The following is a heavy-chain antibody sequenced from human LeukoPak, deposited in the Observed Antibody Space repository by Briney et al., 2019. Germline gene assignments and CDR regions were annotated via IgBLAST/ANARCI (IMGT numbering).Heavy chain of an antibody. CDR1: GYTFTSYG. CDR2: ISAYNGNT. D-gene: IGHD2-21*01. CDR3: ARGIVVVIAPIVNWFDP. V-gene: IGHV1-18*01. Sequence: ASVKVSCKASGYTFTSYGISWVRQAPGQGLEWMGWISAYNGNTNYAQKLQGRVTMTTDTSTSTAYMELRSLRSDDTAVYYCARGIVVVIAPIVNWFDPWGQGTLVTVSS. J-gene: IGHJ5*02.